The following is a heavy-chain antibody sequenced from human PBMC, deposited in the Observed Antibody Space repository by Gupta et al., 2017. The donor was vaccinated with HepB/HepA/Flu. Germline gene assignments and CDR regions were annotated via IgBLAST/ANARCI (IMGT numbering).Heavy chain of an antibody. V-gene: IGHV3-23*04. Sequence: DVQVVEFGGRLSQPGGSLRLSCAVSGLTYTNVAMSWGGQSPGGAPGWVASIDEAGHNSSYSDSVNGRFTVSRDNSKNVVYLQMAGLRVDDTGVYYCSTFGPMQLRGHWGLGTSVTVSS. CDR1: GLTYTNVA. CDR2: IDEAGHNS. D-gene: IGHD1-1*01. CDR3: STFGPMQLRGH. J-gene: IGHJ4*02.